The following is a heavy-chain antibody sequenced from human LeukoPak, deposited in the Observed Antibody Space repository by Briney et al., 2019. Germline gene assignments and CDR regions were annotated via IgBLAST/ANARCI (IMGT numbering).Heavy chain of an antibody. CDR3: AKTKGYSYGYYFDY. J-gene: IGHJ4*02. D-gene: IGHD5-18*01. Sequence: GGSLKLSCAASGFTFSSYAMHWVRQSLGKGLEWVAVMSYDGFNKYYADSVKGRFTISRDNSKNTLYLQMNSLRAEDTAVYYCAKTKGYSYGYYFDYWGQGTLVTVSS. CDR1: GFTFSSYA. V-gene: IGHV3-30*18. CDR2: MSYDGFNK.